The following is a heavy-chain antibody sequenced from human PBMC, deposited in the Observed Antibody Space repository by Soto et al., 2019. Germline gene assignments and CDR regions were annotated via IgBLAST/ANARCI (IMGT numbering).Heavy chain of an antibody. V-gene: IGHV2-5*02. D-gene: IGHD2-21*02. CDR1: GLSLSTTGVG. Sequence: QITLKESGPTLVKPTQTLTLTCTFSGLSLSTTGVGVGWIRQPPGKALEWLALIYWDDDKRYSPSLKSRLTLTKATYKNQVVLTMTIMDPVDTATYYCVQSRCGGDCLQSYSSHSYYGLDVWGQGTTVTVSS. CDR2: IYWDDDK. J-gene: IGHJ6*02. CDR3: VQSRCGGDCLQSYSSHSYYGLDV.